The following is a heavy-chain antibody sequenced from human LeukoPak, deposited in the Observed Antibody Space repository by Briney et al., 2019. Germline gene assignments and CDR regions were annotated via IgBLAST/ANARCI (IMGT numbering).Heavy chain of an antibody. Sequence: GGSLRLSCITSGFNFRAYWMGWVRQAPGKGLEWVANIKQDGSEKYYVDSVKGRFTISRDNAKNSLYLQMNSLRAEDTAVYYCAGGYSYGYYWGQGTLVTVSS. CDR1: GFNFRAYW. V-gene: IGHV3-7*04. J-gene: IGHJ4*02. CDR3: AGGYSYGYY. CDR2: IKQDGSEK. D-gene: IGHD5-18*01.